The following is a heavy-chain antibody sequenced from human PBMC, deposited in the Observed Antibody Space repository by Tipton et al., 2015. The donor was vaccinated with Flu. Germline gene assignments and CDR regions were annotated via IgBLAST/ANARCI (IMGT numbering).Heavy chain of an antibody. D-gene: IGHD3-3*01. CDR2: IYTSGST. CDR3: ARGCDFWSGGEYYFDY. J-gene: IGHJ4*02. Sequence: PGLVKPSETLSLTCTVSGGSISSYYWSWIRQPAGKGLEWIGRIYTSGSTNYNPSLKSRVTMSVDTSKNQFSLKLSSVTAADTAVYYCARGCDFWSGGEYYFDYWGQGTLVTVSS. CDR1: GGSISSYY. V-gene: IGHV4-4*07.